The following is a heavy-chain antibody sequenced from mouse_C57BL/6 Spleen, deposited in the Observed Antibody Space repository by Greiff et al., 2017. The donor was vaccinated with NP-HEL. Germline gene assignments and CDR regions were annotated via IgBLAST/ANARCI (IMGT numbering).Heavy chain of an antibody. J-gene: IGHJ4*01. CDR3: TTSYSGSSPYAMDY. D-gene: IGHD1-1*01. Sequence: VQLQQSGAELVRPGASVKLTCTASGFNIKDDYMHWVKQRPEQGLEWIGWIDPENGDTEYASKFQGKATISADTSSNTADLQLSSLTSEDTAVYYCTTSYSGSSPYAMDYWGQGTSVTVSS. V-gene: IGHV14-4*01. CDR1: GFNIKDDY. CDR2: IDPENGDT.